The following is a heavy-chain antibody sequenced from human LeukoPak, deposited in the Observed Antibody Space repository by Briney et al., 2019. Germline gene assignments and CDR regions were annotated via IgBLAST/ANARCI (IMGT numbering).Heavy chain of an antibody. V-gene: IGHV4-61*02. J-gene: IGHJ6*03. CDR2: IYTSGST. CDR1: GGSISSGSYY. D-gene: IGHD2-15*01. Sequence: SQTLSLTCTVSGGSISSGSYYWSWIRQPAGKGLEWIRRIYTSGSTNYNPSLKSRVTISVDTSKNQFSLKLSSVTAADTAVYYCARDRGLGYCSGGSCYYYYMDVWGKGTTVTVSS. CDR3: ARDRGLGYCSGGSCYYYYMDV.